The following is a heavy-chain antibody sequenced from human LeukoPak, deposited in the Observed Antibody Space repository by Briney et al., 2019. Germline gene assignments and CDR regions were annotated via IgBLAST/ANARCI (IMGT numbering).Heavy chain of an antibody. J-gene: IGHJ4*02. Sequence: SETLSLTCAVSGGSISSNNWWSWVRQPPGKGLEWIGEIYHSGNANYNPSLKTRVTMSVDNSKNQFSLILSSVTAADTAVYYCARDVGARLSGFWGQGTLVAVSS. CDR1: GGSISSNNW. D-gene: IGHD6-6*01. CDR2: IYHSGNA. CDR3: ARDVGARLSGF. V-gene: IGHV4-4*02.